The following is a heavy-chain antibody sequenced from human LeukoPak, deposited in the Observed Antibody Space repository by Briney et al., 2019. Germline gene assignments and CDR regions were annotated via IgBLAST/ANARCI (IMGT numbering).Heavy chain of an antibody. J-gene: IGHJ4*02. D-gene: IGHD3-3*01. Sequence: SETLSLTCIVSGGSISSSSYYWGWIRQPPGKGLEWIGSIYYSGSTYYNPSLKSRVTISVNTSKNQFSLKLSSVTAADTAVYYCARHRKDYYYFWSGPLYYFDYWGQGTLVTVSS. CDR3: ARHRKDYYYFWSGPLYYFDY. CDR2: IYYSGST. V-gene: IGHV4-39*01. CDR1: GGSISSSSYY.